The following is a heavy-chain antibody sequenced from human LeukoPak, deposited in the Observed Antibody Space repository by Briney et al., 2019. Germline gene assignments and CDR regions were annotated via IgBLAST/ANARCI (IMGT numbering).Heavy chain of an antibody. CDR3: AKGQLLFDY. V-gene: IGHV3-23*01. D-gene: IGHD2-2*01. CDR1: GFTFSSFS. J-gene: IGHJ4*02. CDR2: ISGSGGST. Sequence: GGSLRLSCAASGFTFSSFSMNWVRQAPGKGLEWVSAISGSGGSTYYADSVKGRFTISRDNSKNTLYLQMNSLRAEDTAVYYCAKGQLLFDYWGQGTLVTVSS.